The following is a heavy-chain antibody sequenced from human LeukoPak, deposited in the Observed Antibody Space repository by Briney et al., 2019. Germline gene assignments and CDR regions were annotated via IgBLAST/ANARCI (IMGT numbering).Heavy chain of an antibody. D-gene: IGHD1-1*01. J-gene: IGHJ4*02. Sequence: GGSLRLSCAASGFTVSSNYMSWVRQAPGKGLEWVSVIYSGGSTYYADSVKGRFTISRDNPKNTLYLQMNSLRAEDTAVYYCARDSRWNGIDYWGQGTLVTVSS. CDR2: IYSGGST. CDR1: GFTVSSNY. CDR3: ARDSRWNGIDY. V-gene: IGHV3-53*01.